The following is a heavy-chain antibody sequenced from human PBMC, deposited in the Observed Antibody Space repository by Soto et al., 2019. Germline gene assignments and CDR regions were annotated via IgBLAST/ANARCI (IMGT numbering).Heavy chain of an antibody. CDR3: ARGEQYSGRIFDY. CDR1: GYSVSSNSAG. Sequence: PSQTLSLTCAITGYSVSSNSAGLSWVRQSPSRGLEWLGRTYYRSKWYYEYAVSVRGRITINPDTSKNQYSLQLNSVTPEDTAVYFCARGEQYSGRIFDYWGQGTLVTVSS. D-gene: IGHD1-26*01. CDR2: TYYRSKWYY. V-gene: IGHV6-1*01. J-gene: IGHJ4*01.